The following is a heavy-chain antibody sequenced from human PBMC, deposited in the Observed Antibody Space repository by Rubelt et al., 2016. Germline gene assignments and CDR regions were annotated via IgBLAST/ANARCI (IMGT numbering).Heavy chain of an antibody. CDR1: GGSISSYY. D-gene: IGHD2/OR15-2a*01. Sequence: QVQLQESGPGLVKPSETLSLTCTVSGGSISSYYWSWIRQPPGKGLEWIGSIFYIGTTYYNPSLKSRVTILVDTAKKQFSLKLTSVTAADTAVYYCARVFPPASYYYLGMDVWGQGTTVTVSS. J-gene: IGHJ6*02. V-gene: IGHV4-59*12. CDR2: IFYIGTT. CDR3: ARVFPPASYYYLGMDV.